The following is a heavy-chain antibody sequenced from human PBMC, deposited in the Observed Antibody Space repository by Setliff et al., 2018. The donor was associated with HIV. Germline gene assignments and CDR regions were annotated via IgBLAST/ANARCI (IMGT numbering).Heavy chain of an antibody. CDR3: ARVSYYGSFYYNYYMDV. Sequence: TLSLTCTVSGASISGHYWTWIRQPPGKGLEWIGYAYYNGITNYNPSLKSRVTISLDTSNSQFSLKLSSLTAADTAVYYCARVSYYGSFYYNYYMDVWGKGTTVTVSS. CDR2: AYYNGIT. CDR1: GASISGHY. J-gene: IGHJ6*03. V-gene: IGHV4-59*11. D-gene: IGHD3-10*01.